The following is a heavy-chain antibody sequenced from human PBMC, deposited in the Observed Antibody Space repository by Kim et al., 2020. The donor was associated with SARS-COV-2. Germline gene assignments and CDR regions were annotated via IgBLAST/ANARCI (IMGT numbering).Heavy chain of an antibody. CDR3: ARLRGYYCSSTSCYIDY. V-gene: IGHV5-51*01. CDR1: GYSFTNYW. Sequence: GASLKISCKGSGYSFTNYWIGWVRQMPGKGLEWMGIIYPGDPDTRYSPSFQGQVTISADKSISTAYLQWSSLKASDTAMYYCARLRGYYCSSTSCYIDYWGQGTLVTVSS. D-gene: IGHD2-2*01. CDR2: IYPGDPDT. J-gene: IGHJ4*02.